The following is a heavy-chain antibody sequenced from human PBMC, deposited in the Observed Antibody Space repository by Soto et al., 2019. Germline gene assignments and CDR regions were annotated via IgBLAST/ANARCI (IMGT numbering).Heavy chain of an antibody. V-gene: IGHV1-46*01. CDR2: INPSGGST. CDR1: GYTFTSYY. J-gene: IGHJ5*02. CDR3: ARDVEGMTTMTNWFDP. D-gene: IGHD4-4*01. Sequence: ASVKVSCKASGYTFTSYYMHWVRQAPGQGLEWMGIINPSGGSTSYAQKFQGRVTMTRDTSTSTVYMELSSLRSEDTAVYYCARDVEGMTTMTNWFDPWGQGTLVTVSS.